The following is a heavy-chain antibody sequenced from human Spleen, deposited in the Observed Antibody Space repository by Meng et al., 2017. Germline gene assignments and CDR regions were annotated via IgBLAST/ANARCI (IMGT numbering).Heavy chain of an antibody. D-gene: IGHD2-2*01. V-gene: IGHV1-18*01. CDR1: GYTFTSYG. J-gene: IGHJ4*02. Sequence: ASVKVSCKASGYTFTSYGISWVRQAPGQGLEWMGWISAYNGNTNYAQKFQGRVTITTDESTGTVYMELTRLTSEDTAVYFCARKAGNCISTTCYSLDYWGQGTLVTVSS. CDR3: ARKAGNCISTTCYSLDY. CDR2: ISAYNGNT.